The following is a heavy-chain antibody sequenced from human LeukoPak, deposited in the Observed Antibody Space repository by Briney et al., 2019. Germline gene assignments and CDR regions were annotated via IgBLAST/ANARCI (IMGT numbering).Heavy chain of an antibody. J-gene: IGHJ4*02. CDR1: GFTFSSYD. D-gene: IGHD6-6*01. V-gene: IGHV3-13*01. CDR3: ARGGAARPDF. Sequence: GGSLRLSCAASGFTFSSYDMHWVRQATGKGLEWVSAIGTAGEIYYPGSVKGRFTISRENAKNSLYLQMNSLRAGDTAVYYCARGGAARPDFWGQGTLVIVSS. CDR2: IGTAGEI.